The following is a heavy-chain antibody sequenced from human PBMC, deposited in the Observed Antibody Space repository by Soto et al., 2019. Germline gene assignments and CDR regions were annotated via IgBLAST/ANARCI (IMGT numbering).Heavy chain of an antibody. Sequence: GGSLRLSCVASGFGFGGYAMHWVRQGPGKGLEWVSGMSWNSGNIGYADSVKGRFTISRDNAKNSLYLQMNSLSTEDTALYYCAKDIGGEMHAFDIWGQGTMVTVSS. V-gene: IGHV3-9*01. J-gene: IGHJ3*02. CDR1: GFGFGGYA. D-gene: IGHD2-15*01. CDR2: MSWNSGNI. CDR3: AKDIGGEMHAFDI.